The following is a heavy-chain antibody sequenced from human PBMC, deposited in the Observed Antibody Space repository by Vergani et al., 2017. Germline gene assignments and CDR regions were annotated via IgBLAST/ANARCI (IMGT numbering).Heavy chain of an antibody. CDR3: ARKRAGQGGDYYYYMDV. CDR2: INHSGST. CDR1: GGSFSGYY. Sequence: QVQLQQWGAGLLKPSETLSLTCAVYGGSFSGYYWSWIRQPPGKGLEWIGEINHSGSTNYNPSLKSRVTISVDTSKNQFSLKLSSVTAADTAVYYGARKRAGQGGDYYYYMDVWGKGTTVTVSS. J-gene: IGHJ6*03. D-gene: IGHD4-17*01. V-gene: IGHV4-34*01.